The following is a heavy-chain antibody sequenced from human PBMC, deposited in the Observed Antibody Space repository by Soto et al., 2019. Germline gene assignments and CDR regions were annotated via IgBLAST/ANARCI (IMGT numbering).Heavy chain of an antibody. J-gene: IGHJ6*02. V-gene: IGHV3-30-3*01. D-gene: IGHD2-15*01. CDR2: ISYDGSNK. CDR1: GFTFSSYA. CDR3: ARDEDVEYCSGGSCDYYGMDV. Sequence: QVQLVESGGGVVQPGRSLRLSCAASGFTFSSYAMHWVRQAPGKGLEWVAGISYDGSNKYYADSVQGRFTISRDNSKNTLYLQMNSLRAEDTAVYYCARDEDVEYCSGGSCDYYGMDVWGQGTTVTVSS.